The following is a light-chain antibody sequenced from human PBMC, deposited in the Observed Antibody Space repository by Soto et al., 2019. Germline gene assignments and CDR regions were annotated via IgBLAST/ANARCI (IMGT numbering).Light chain of an antibody. J-gene: IGKJ5*01. V-gene: IGKV3-20*01. CDR3: QQYGSSST. CDR2: AAS. CDR1: QSVSSSY. Sequence: ELVLTQSPGTLSVSPGDSATLSCRASQSVSSSYLAWYQQKPGQAPRLLIYAASSRPTGIQDRFSGSGSGTEFTLTIRRLEPEDFAVYYCQQYGSSSTCGQGTRLEIK.